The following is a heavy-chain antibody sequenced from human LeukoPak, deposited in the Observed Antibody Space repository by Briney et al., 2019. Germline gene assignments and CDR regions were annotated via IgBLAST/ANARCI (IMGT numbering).Heavy chain of an antibody. Sequence: GGSLRLSCAASGLTFSSYAMSGVRQAPGKGLEWVSAISGSGGSTYYADSVKGRFTISRANSKNTLYLQMNSLRAEDTAVYYCAKDFSPNPLDIVVVVAAPTFDPWGQGTLVTVSS. CDR2: ISGSGGST. J-gene: IGHJ5*02. CDR1: GLTFSSYA. V-gene: IGHV3-23*01. D-gene: IGHD2-15*01. CDR3: AKDFSPNPLDIVVVVAAPTFDP.